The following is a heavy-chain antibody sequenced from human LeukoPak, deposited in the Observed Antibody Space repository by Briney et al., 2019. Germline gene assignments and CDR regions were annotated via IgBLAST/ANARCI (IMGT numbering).Heavy chain of an antibody. D-gene: IGHD4-23*01. V-gene: IGHV3-30*04. Sequence: GGSLRLSCVASGFTFSSFSMHWVRQAPGNGLEWVAVISHDGSHKSYADSVRGRFTISRDNSKNTLSLQMNTLRPEDTALFYCARDPNRLADYGGDYFDHWGQGTLVTVPS. CDR1: GFTFSSFS. J-gene: IGHJ4*02. CDR3: ARDPNRLADYGGDYFDH. CDR2: ISHDGSHK.